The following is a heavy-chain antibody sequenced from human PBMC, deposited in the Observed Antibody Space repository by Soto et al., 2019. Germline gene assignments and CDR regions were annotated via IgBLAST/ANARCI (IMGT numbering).Heavy chain of an antibody. CDR3: ATSLELPLGVDI. CDR2: FDPEDGQT. V-gene: IGHV1-24*01. J-gene: IGHJ6*02. Sequence: ASVTVSCKVSGYSLTELSIHWVRQAPEKGLEWMGSFDPEDGQTINKQKFQDRVTMTGDTSSDTGYMELSNLRSEDTAIYYCATSLELPLGVDIWGQGTTVTVSS. D-gene: IGHD1-7*01. CDR1: GYSLTELS.